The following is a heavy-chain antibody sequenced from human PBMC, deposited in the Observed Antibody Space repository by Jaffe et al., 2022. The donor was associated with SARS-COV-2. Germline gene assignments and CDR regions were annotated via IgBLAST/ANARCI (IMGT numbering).Heavy chain of an antibody. CDR3: AKQELTMIVVVIPYFDY. D-gene: IGHD3-22*01. Sequence: EVQLLESGGGLVQPGGSLRLSCAASGFTFSSYAMSWVRQAPGKGLEWVSAISGSGGSTYYADSVKGRFTISRDNSKNTLYLQMNSLRAEDTAVYYCAKQELTMIVVVIPYFDYWGQGTLVTVSS. CDR2: ISGSGGST. J-gene: IGHJ4*02. V-gene: IGHV3-23*01. CDR1: GFTFSSYA.